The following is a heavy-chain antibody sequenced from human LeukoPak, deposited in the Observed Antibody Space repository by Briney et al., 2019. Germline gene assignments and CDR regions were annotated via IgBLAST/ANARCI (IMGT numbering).Heavy chain of an antibody. CDR3: ARVSYYDSSGYYYASYYFDY. D-gene: IGHD3-22*01. J-gene: IGHJ4*02. V-gene: IGHV4-4*07. Sequence: SETLSLTCTVSGGSISSYYWSWIRQPAGKGLEWIGRIYTSGSTNYNPSLKSRVTISVDTSKNQFSLKLSSVTAADTAVYYCARVSYYDSSGYYYASYYFDYWGQGTLVTVSS. CDR2: IYTSGST. CDR1: GGSISSYY.